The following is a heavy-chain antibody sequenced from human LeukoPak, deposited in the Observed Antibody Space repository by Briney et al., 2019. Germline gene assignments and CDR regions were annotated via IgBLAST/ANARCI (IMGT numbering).Heavy chain of an antibody. V-gene: IGHV4-4*07. J-gene: IGHJ4*02. CDR3: TRDSTGSDFSD. Sequence: KPSGTLSLTCTVSGGSILNDYWSWIRQPADKGLEWIGRISATGTTNYNPSLESRVAMSVDMSNNQFSLRLSSVTAADTAVYYCTRDSTGSDFSDWGQGTLVAVSS. CDR1: GGSILNDY. CDR2: ISATGTT. D-gene: IGHD3-3*01.